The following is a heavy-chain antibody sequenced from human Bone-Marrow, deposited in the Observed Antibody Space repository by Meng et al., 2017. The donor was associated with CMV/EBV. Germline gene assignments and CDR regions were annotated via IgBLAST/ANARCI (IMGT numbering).Heavy chain of an antibody. D-gene: IGHD3-3*01. V-gene: IGHV3-30*02. J-gene: IGHJ4*02. Sequence: GESLKISCAASGFTFSSYGMHWVRQAPGKGLEWVAFIRYDGSNKYYADSVKGRFTISRDNSKNTLYLQMNNLRAEDTAVYQCAKDHGGLNRGGSGPGDWGQGTLVTVSS. CDR1: GFTFSSYG. CDR2: IRYDGSNK. CDR3: AKDHGGLNRGGSGPGD.